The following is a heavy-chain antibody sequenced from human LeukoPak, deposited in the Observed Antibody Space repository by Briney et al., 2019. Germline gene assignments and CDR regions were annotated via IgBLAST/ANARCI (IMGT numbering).Heavy chain of an antibody. CDR2: IDPDGSYT. Sequence: GESLKIFCKGSGYSFTSYWISWVRQMPRKDLEWMGRIDPDGSYTNYSPSFQGHVTISADQSSSTVYLQWSSLKASDTAMYYCARLSGKGIDYWGQGTLVTVSS. D-gene: IGHD3-3*01. CDR1: GYSFTSYW. J-gene: IGHJ4*02. CDR3: ARLSGKGIDY. V-gene: IGHV5-10-1*01.